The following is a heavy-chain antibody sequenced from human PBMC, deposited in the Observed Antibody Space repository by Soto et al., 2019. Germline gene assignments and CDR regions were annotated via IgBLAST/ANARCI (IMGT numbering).Heavy chain of an antibody. CDR2: ISYDGSNK. D-gene: IGHD2-21*01. J-gene: IGHJ6*02. Sequence: QVQLVESGGGVVQPGRSLRLSCAASGFTFSSYAMHWVRQAPGKGLEWVAVISYDGSNKYYADSVKGRFTISRDNSKNTLYLQMNSLRAEDTAVYYCARDQGEMAMYYYYGMDVWGQGTTVTVS. CDR3: ARDQGEMAMYYYYGMDV. CDR1: GFTFSSYA. V-gene: IGHV3-30-3*01.